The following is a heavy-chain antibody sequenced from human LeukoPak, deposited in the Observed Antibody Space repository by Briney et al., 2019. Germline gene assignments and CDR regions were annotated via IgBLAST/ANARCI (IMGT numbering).Heavy chain of an antibody. Sequence: GGSLRLSCAASGFTFDDYAMHWVGQAPGKGLEWVSLISWHGGSTYYADSVKGRFTISRDNSKNSLYLQMNSLRAEDTALYYCAKGHGCSSTSCYYYYYMDVWGKGTTVTVSS. CDR1: GFTFDDYA. J-gene: IGHJ6*03. CDR2: ISWHGGST. CDR3: AKGHGCSSTSCYYYYYMDV. D-gene: IGHD2-2*01. V-gene: IGHV3-43D*03.